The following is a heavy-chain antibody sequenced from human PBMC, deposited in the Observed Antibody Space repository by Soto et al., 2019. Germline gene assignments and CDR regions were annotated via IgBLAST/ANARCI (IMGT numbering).Heavy chain of an antibody. J-gene: IGHJ6*02. CDR3: ARMMYYYDSSGQLWVYYGMDV. D-gene: IGHD3-22*01. CDR2: IFSNDEK. Sequence: GSGPTLVNPTETLTLTCTVSGFSLSNARMGVSWIRQPPGKALEWLAHIFSNDEKSYSTSLKSRLTISKDTSKSQVVLTMTNMDPVDTATYYCARMMYYYDSSGQLWVYYGMDVWGQGTTVTVSS. CDR1: GFSLSNARMG. V-gene: IGHV2-26*01.